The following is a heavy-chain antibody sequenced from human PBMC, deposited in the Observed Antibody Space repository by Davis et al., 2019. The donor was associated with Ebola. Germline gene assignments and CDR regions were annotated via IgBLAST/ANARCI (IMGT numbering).Heavy chain of an antibody. Sequence: PSETLSLTCTVSGGSISNGNYYWGWIRQPPGKGLEWIGSVYYSGSTYYSPSLKSRVTISVDTSKNQFSLKLSSVTAADTAVYYCARWQSHWFDPWGQGTLVTVSS. V-gene: IGHV4-39*01. CDR3: ARWQSHWFDP. CDR1: GGSISNGNYY. CDR2: VYYSGST. J-gene: IGHJ5*02.